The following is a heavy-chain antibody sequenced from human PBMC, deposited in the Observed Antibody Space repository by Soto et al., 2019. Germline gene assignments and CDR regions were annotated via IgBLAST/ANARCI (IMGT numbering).Heavy chain of an antibody. J-gene: IGHJ6*02. Sequence: RGESLKISCKGSGYSFTSYWIGWVRQMPGKGLEWMGIIYPGDSDTRYSPSFQGQVTISADKSISTAYLQWSSLKASDTAMYYCARHIGYFDWLPHQNYGMDVWGQGTTVTVSS. CDR2: IYPGDSDT. CDR3: ARHIGYFDWLPHQNYGMDV. CDR1: GYSFTSYW. D-gene: IGHD3-9*01. V-gene: IGHV5-51*01.